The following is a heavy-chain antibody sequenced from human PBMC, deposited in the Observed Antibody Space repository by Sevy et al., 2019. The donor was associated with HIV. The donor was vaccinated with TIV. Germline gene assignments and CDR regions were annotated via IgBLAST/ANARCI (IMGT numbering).Heavy chain of an antibody. CDR3: ARKLIVRTYDF. D-gene: IGHD2-21*01. CDR2: VYHTGAT. V-gene: IGHV4-4*02. J-gene: IGHJ4*02. Sequence: SETLSLTCTVSGDSISSTNWWSWVRQSPGLGLEWIGEVYHTGATHYSPSFKSRVIISVDKSKNQVSLTLTSLTVADTAIYYCARKLIVRTYDFWGPGRLVTVSS. CDR1: GDSISSTNW.